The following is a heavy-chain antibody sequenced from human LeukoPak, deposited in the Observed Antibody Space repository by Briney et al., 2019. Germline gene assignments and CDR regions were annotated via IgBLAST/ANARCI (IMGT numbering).Heavy chain of an antibody. J-gene: IGHJ4*02. Sequence: GRSLRLSCAASGFTFDDYAMHWVRQAPGKGLEWVSGISWNSGSIGYADPVKGRFTISRDNAKNSLYLQMNSLRAEDTALYYCAKEMALGSSSSFDYWGQGTLVTVSS. V-gene: IGHV3-9*01. CDR3: AKEMALGSSSSFDY. D-gene: IGHD6-6*01. CDR2: ISWNSGSI. CDR1: GFTFDDYA.